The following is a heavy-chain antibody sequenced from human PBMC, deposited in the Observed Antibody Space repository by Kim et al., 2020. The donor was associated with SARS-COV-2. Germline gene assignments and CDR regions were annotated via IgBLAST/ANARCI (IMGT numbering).Heavy chain of an antibody. CDR2: IIPILGIA. D-gene: IGHD1-1*01. V-gene: IGHV1-69*04. Sequence: SVKVSCKASGGTFSSYAISWVPQAPGQGLEWMGRIIPILGIANYAQKFQGRVTITADKSTSTAYMELSSLRSEDTAVYYCARIGTDGFDYWGQGTLVTV. CDR3: ARIGTDGFDY. J-gene: IGHJ4*02. CDR1: GGTFSSYA.